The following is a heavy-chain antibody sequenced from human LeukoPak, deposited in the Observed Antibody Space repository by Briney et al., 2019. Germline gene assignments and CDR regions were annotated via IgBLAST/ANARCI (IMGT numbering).Heavy chain of an antibody. V-gene: IGHV5-51*01. J-gene: IGHJ2*01. CDR1: GYSFASYW. Sequence: GESLKISCKGSGYSFASYWIGWVRQMPGKGLEWMGIIYPGDSNTRYSPSFQRQVTISADKSISTAYLHWSSLEASDTAMYYCARQEGRLYYFDVWGRGTLVTVSS. CDR2: IYPGDSNT. CDR3: ARQEGRLYYFDV.